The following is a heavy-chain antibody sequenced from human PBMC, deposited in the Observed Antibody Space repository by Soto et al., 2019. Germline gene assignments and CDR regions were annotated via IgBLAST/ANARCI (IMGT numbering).Heavy chain of an antibody. CDR1: GGSISSGGYY. CDR2: IYYSGST. CDR3: ARDRITIFGGVYGMDV. Sequence: SETLSLTCTVSGGSISSGGYYWSWIRQHPGKGLEWIGYIYYSGSTYYNPPLKSRVTISVDTSKNQFSLKLSSVTAADTAVYYCARDRITIFGGVYGMDVWGQGTTVTVSS. D-gene: IGHD3-3*01. V-gene: IGHV4-31*03. J-gene: IGHJ6*02.